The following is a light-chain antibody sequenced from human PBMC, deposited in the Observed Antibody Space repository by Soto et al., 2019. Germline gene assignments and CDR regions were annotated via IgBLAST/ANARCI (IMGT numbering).Light chain of an antibody. CDR3: QQYNNWPPT. CDR1: QSVSSD. J-gene: IGKJ1*01. V-gene: IGKV3-15*01. CDR2: GAS. Sequence: EIVMTQSPATLSVSPGERAALSCRASQSVSSDLAWYQQKPGQVYRLLIYGASTRVAGIPARFSGTGSGTEFTLTISSLQSEDFAVYYCQQYNNWPPTFDQGTKVEIK.